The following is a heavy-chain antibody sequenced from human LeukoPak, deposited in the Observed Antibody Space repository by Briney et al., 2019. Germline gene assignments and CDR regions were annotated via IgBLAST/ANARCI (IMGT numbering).Heavy chain of an antibody. Sequence: GGSLRLSCAASGFTFSSYAMHWVRQAPGKGLEWVAVISYDGSNKYYADSVKGRFTISRDNSKNTLYLQMNSLRAEDTAVYYCAKWVTPWDSSGYSVDYWGQGTLVTVSS. CDR2: ISYDGSNK. CDR1: GFTFSSYA. V-gene: IGHV3-30*04. J-gene: IGHJ4*02. D-gene: IGHD3-22*01. CDR3: AKWVTPWDSSGYSVDY.